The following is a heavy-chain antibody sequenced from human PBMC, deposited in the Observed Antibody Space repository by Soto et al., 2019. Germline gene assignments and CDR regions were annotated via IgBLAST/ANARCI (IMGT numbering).Heavy chain of an antibody. Sequence: PGGSLRLSCAASGFTFSGSAMNWVRQASGKGLEWVGRIRTKANSYATAYAASVTGRFTISRDDSMNTAYLQMNSLKTEDTAVYYCSRPPYYGSGSYEGSWGQGILVTVSS. J-gene: IGHJ5*02. CDR1: GFTFSGSA. CDR3: SRPPYYGSGSYEGS. CDR2: IRTKANSYAT. D-gene: IGHD3-10*01. V-gene: IGHV3-73*01.